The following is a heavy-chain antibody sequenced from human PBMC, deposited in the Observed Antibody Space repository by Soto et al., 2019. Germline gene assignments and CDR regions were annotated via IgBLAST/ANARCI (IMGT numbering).Heavy chain of an antibody. V-gene: IGHV3-33*01. J-gene: IGHJ4*02. CDR1: GFTFSSYG. D-gene: IGHD3-22*01. CDR2: IWYDGSNK. Sequence: PGGSRRLSCAASGFTFSSYGMHGVRQAPGKGLEWVAVIWYDGSNKYYADSVKGRFTISRDNSKNTLYLQMNSLRAEDTAVYYCARDYDSSGXPRYYFDYWGQGPLVTVSS. CDR3: ARDYDSSGXPRYYFDY.